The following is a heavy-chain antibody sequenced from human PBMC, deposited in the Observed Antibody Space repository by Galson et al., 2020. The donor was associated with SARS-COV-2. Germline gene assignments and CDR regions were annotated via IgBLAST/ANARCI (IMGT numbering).Heavy chain of an antibody. CDR1: GFTFSSYN. J-gene: IGHJ4*02. CDR2: ISSSRHYI. V-gene: IGHV3-21*01. D-gene: IGHD5-18*01. CDR3: ARLRVEGYSSDY. Sequence: GGSLRLSCAASGFTFSSYNMNWVRQAPGKGLEWVSSISSSRHYIYYADSVKGRFIISRDNAKNSLYLQINRLRAEDTAVYYCARLRVEGYSSDYWGQGTLVTVSS.